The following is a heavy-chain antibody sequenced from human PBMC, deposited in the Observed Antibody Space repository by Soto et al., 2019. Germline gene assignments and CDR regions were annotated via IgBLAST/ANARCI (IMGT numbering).Heavy chain of an antibody. CDR2: TYYRSRWYN. Sequence: QVQLQQSGPGLVKPSQTLSLTCAISGDSVSSNNAAWNWIRQSPSRGLEWLGRTYYRSRWYNDYAVSVKSRITVNPDTSRNQFSLQLTSVTPEDTAVYYCAGTTSHYWYYMDVWGKGTTVTVSS. CDR3: AGTTSHYWYYMDV. V-gene: IGHV6-1*01. J-gene: IGHJ6*03. D-gene: IGHD1-7*01. CDR1: GDSVSSNNAA.